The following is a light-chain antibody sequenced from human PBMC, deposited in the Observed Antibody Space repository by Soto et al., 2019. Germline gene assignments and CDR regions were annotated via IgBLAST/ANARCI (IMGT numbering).Light chain of an antibody. Sequence: EIVLTQSPGTLSLSPGEGATLSCRASQSVGSNYLAWYQQKPGQAPRLLIYGASSRATGIPDRFSGSGSGADFTLTISRLEPEDFAVYYCHQYGRSVPWTFGQGTKVDIK. CDR2: GAS. CDR3: HQYGRSVPWT. V-gene: IGKV3-20*01. J-gene: IGKJ1*01. CDR1: QSVGSNY.